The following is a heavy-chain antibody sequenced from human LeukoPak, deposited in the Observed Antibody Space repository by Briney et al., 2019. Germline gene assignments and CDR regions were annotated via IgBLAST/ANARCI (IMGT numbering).Heavy chain of an antibody. Sequence: GESLKISCKGSGYSFTSYWITWVRQMPGKGLEWMGRIEPSDSYTNYSPSFQGHVTLSADKSISTAYLQWSSLKASDTAMYYCARLDYISGEMATIKYYFQHWGQGTLVTVSS. CDR3: ARLDYISGEMATIKYYFQH. V-gene: IGHV5-10-1*01. J-gene: IGHJ1*01. CDR2: IEPSDSYT. CDR1: GYSFTSYW. D-gene: IGHD5-24*01.